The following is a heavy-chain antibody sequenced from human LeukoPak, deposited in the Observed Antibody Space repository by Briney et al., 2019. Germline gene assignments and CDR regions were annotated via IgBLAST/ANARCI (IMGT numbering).Heavy chain of an antibody. D-gene: IGHD3-10*01. CDR3: AKDYFSYGSWGIDYFDY. J-gene: IGHJ4*02. Sequence: GGSLRLSCAASGFTFSSYAMSWVRQAPGKGLEWVSAISGSGGSTYYADSVKGRFTISRDNSKNTLYLQMNSLRAEDTAVYYCAKDYFSYGSWGIDYFDYWGQGTLVTVSS. CDR1: GFTFSSYA. V-gene: IGHV3-23*01. CDR2: ISGSGGST.